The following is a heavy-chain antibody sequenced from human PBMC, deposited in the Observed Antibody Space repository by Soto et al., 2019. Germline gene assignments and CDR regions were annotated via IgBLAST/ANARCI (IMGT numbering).Heavy chain of an antibody. CDR3: AKNHGYYDSSGYWPNWYFDL. D-gene: IGHD3-22*01. Sequence: PGGSLRLSCAASGFTFSSYAMSWVRQAPGKGLEWVSAISGSGGSTYYADSVKGRFTISRDNSKNTLYLQMNSLRAEDTAVYYCAKNHGYYDSSGYWPNWYFDLWGRGTLVNVSS. V-gene: IGHV3-23*01. CDR2: ISGSGGST. CDR1: GFTFSSYA. J-gene: IGHJ2*01.